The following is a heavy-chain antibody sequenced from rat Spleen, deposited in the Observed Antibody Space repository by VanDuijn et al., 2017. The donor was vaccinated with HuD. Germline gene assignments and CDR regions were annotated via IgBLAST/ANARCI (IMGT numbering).Heavy chain of an antibody. CDR1: GFSLISNS. CDR3: ARGGNGPKDYYFDY. V-gene: IGHV2-1*01. CDR2: IWGDGST. J-gene: IGHJ2*01. Sequence: QVQLKESGPGLLQPSQTLSLTCTVSGFSLISNSVHWVRQPPGKGLEWMGGIWGDGSTDYNSVLKSRLTINRDTAKSQVFLRMDSLQNEDIATYYCARGGNGPKDYYFDYWGQGVTVTVSS. D-gene: IGHD1-11*01.